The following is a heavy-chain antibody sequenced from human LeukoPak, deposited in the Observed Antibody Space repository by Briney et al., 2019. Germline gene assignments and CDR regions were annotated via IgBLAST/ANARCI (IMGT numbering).Heavy chain of an antibody. D-gene: IGHD3-16*01. CDR3: ATSWGPDTSAFRWGRDGMDV. Sequence: GGSLRLSCAASGFTFSSFAMSWVRQAPGKGLQWVSGISGSGDNTYYADSVKGRFTISRDNSKNTQYLQMNSLRAEDTAVYYCATSWGPDTSAFRWGRDGMDVWGQGTTVIVSS. J-gene: IGHJ6*02. CDR2: ISGSGDNT. CDR1: GFTFSSFA. V-gene: IGHV3-23*01.